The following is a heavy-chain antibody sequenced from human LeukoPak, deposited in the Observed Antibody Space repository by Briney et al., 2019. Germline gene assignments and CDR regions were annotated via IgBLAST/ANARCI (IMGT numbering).Heavy chain of an antibody. V-gene: IGHV3-23*01. CDR2: ISGSGGST. J-gene: IGHJ4*02. CDR1: GFTFSSYA. D-gene: IGHD6-6*01. CDR3: AKARDWASSSTLYYFDY. Sequence: GGSLRLSCAASGFTFSSYAMSWVRQAPGKGLEWVSAISGSGGSTYYADSVKGRFTISRDNSKNTLYLQMNSLRAEDTAVYYCAKARDWASSSTLYYFDYWGQGTLVTVSS.